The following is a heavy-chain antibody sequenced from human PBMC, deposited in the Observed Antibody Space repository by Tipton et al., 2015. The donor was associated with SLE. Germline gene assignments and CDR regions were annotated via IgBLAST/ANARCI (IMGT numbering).Heavy chain of an antibody. V-gene: IGHV1-69*09. CDR3: ATSRTTYYDFWSGYFDY. CDR2: IIPILGIA. D-gene: IGHD3-3*01. CDR1: GGTFSSYT. J-gene: IGHJ4*02. Sequence: QVQLVQSGAEVKKPGSSVKVSCKASGGTFSSYTISWVRQAPGQGLEWMGRIIPILGIANYAQKFQGRVTITADKSTSTAYMELSSLRSEGTAVYYCATSRTTYYDFWSGYFDYWGQGTLVTVSS.